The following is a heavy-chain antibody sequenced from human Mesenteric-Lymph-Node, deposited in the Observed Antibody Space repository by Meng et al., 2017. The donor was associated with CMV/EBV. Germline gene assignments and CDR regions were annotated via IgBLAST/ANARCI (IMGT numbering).Heavy chain of an antibody. V-gene: IGHV3-21*01. CDR1: GFTFSSYA. CDR3: ARDLGCGGSCPERGWFDP. CDR2: IGSSSSYI. D-gene: IGHD2-15*01. Sequence: GGSLRLSCAASGFTFSSYAMSWVRQAPGKGLEWVSSIGSSSSYIYYADSVKGRFTISRDNAKNSLYLQMNSLRAEDTAVYYCARDLGCGGSCPERGWFDPWGQGTLVTVSS. J-gene: IGHJ5*02.